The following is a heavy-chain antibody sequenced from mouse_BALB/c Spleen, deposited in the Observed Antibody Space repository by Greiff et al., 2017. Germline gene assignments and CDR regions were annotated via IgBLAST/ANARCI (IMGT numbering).Heavy chain of an antibody. CDR1: GISITTGNYR. J-gene: IGHJ2*01. Sequence: DVKLQESGPGLVKPSQTVSLTCTVTGISITTGNYRWSWIRQFPGNKLEWIGYIYYSGTITYNPSLTSRTTITRDTSKNQFFLEMNSLTAEDTATYYCARELYDGWYYFDYWGQGTTLTVSS. V-gene: IGHV3-5*02. CDR3: ARELYDGWYYFDY. D-gene: IGHD2-3*01. CDR2: IYYSGTI.